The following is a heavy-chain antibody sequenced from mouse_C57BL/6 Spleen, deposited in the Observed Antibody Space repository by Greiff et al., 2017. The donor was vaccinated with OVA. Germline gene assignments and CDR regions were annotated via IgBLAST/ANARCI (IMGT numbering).Heavy chain of an antibody. CDR2: IDPSDSYT. V-gene: IGHV1-69*01. CDR3: ARRGYGSSYTSAWFAY. Sequence: VQLQQPGAELVMPGASVKLSCKASGYTFTSYWMHWVQQRPGQGLEWIGEIDPSDSYTNYNQKFKGKSTLTVDKSSSTAYMQLSSLTSEDSAVYYCARRGYGSSYTSAWFAYWGQGTLVTVSA. D-gene: IGHD1-1*01. J-gene: IGHJ3*01. CDR1: GYTFTSYW.